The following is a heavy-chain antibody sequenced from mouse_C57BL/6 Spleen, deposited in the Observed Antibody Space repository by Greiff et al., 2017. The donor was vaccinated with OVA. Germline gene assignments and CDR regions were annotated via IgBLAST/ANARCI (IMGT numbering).Heavy chain of an antibody. J-gene: IGHJ2*01. Sequence: DVQLQESGPELVKPGASVKISCKASGYSFTGYYMHWVKQSSEKSLEWIGEINPSTGGTSYNQKFKGKATLTVDKSSSTAYMQLKSLTSEDSAVYYCARWEGDYWGQGTTLTVSS. CDR2: INPSTGGT. D-gene: IGHD4-1*01. CDR1: GYSFTGYY. V-gene: IGHV1-43*01. CDR3: ARWEGDY.